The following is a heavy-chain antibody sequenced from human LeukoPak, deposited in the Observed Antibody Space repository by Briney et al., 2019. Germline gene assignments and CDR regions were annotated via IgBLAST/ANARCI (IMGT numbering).Heavy chain of an antibody. Sequence: PGGSLRLSCAASGFTFSSYSMNWVRQAPGQGLEWVSYISSSSSTICYADSVKGRFTISRDNAKNTLYLQMSSLRAEDTAVYYCASGYGSGPYYKGYFDYWGQGTLVTVSS. CDR2: ISSSSSTI. V-gene: IGHV3-48*01. D-gene: IGHD3-10*01. J-gene: IGHJ4*02. CDR3: ASGYGSGPYYKGYFDY. CDR1: GFTFSSYS.